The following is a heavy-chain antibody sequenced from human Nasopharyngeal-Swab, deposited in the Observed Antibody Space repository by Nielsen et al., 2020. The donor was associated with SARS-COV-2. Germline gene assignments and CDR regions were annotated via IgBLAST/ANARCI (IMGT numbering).Heavy chain of an antibody. D-gene: IGHD3-10*01. CDR1: GYSFTSHM. Sequence: ASVKVSCKASGYSFTSHMTVWVRQAPGHGLEWMGWISAYNGNTNYAQKLQGRVTMTTDTSTSTAYMELRSLRSDDTAVYYCARDNFAITMVRGVIIPEDYYGMDVWGQGTTVTVSS. CDR3: ARDNFAITMVRGVIIPEDYYGMDV. CDR2: ISAYNGNT. V-gene: IGHV1-18*01. J-gene: IGHJ6*02.